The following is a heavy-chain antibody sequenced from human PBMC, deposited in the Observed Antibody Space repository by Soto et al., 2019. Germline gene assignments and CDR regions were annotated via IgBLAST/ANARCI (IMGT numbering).Heavy chain of an antibody. V-gene: IGHV1-69*13. J-gene: IGHJ6*02. CDR1: GGTFSSYA. Sequence: ASVKVSCKASGGTFSSYAISWVRQAPGQGLEWMGGIIPIFGTANYAQKFQGRVTITADESTSTAYMELSSLRSEDTAVYYCAVRGYSSSWPDYYYYGMDVWGQGTTVTVSS. CDR3: AVRGYSSSWPDYYYYGMDV. D-gene: IGHD6-13*01. CDR2: IIPIFGTA.